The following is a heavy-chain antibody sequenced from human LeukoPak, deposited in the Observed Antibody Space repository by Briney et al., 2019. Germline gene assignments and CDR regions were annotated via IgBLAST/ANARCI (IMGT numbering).Heavy chain of an antibody. CDR3: ARNRWMDY. D-gene: IGHD1-1*01. J-gene: IGHJ4*02. CDR1: GYTFTDYY. CDR2: INPNSGT. V-gene: IGHV1-2*02. Sequence: ASVKVSCKASGYTFTDYYMHWVRQAPGPGLEWMGWINPNSGTNYAQKFQGRVTMTRDTSISTAYMELTRLTSDDTAVYYCARNRWMDYWGQGTPVTVSS.